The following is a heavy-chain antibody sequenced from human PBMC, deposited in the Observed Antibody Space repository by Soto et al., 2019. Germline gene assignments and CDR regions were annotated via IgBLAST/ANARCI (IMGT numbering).Heavy chain of an antibody. D-gene: IGHD3-16*01. J-gene: IGHJ4*02. CDR1: GYTFTSYY. CDR3: ARDLYDLRGYTFGTVDS. V-gene: IGHV1-46*01. Sequence: QVQLVQSGAEVKKPGASVKVSCKASGYTFTSYYMNWVRQAPGQGLEWMGMINPTSGTTSYAQKFQGRVTLTRDTSTSTVSMELSSLRSEDTAVYYCARDLYDLRGYTFGTVDSWGQGTLVTVSS. CDR2: INPTSGTT.